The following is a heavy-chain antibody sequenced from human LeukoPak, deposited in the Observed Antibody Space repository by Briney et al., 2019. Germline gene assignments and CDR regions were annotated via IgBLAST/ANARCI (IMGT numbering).Heavy chain of an antibody. CDR2: ISAYNGNT. D-gene: IGHD6-13*01. Sequence: GASVKVSCKASGYTFTSYGISWERQAPGQGLEWMGWISAYNGNTNYAQKLQGRVTMTTDTSTSTAYMELRSLRSDDTAVYYCARSFSAADLPYYYYGMDVWGQGTTVTVSS. V-gene: IGHV1-18*01. CDR3: ARSFSAADLPYYYYGMDV. J-gene: IGHJ6*02. CDR1: GYTFTSYG.